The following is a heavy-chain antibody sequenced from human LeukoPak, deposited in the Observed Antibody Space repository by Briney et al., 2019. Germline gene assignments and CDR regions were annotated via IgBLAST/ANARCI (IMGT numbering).Heavy chain of an antibody. Sequence: SETLSLTCTVSGGSISSSSYYWGWIRQPPGKGLEWIGSIYYSGSTYYNPSLKSRVTISVDTSKNQFSLKLSSVTAADTAVYYCARGMGFQTFDYWGQGTLVTVSS. CDR2: IYYSGST. J-gene: IGHJ4*02. D-gene: IGHD5-24*01. CDR1: GGSISSSSYY. V-gene: IGHV4-39*07. CDR3: ARGMGFQTFDY.